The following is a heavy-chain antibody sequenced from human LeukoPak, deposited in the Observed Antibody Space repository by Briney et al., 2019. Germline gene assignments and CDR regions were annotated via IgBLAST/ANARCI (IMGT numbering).Heavy chain of an antibody. V-gene: IGHV1-8*02. Sequence: GATVKVSCKASGYTFSNYAISWVRQAPGQGLEWMGWINPDSGGTGYAQKFQGRVTMTRNTSISTAYMELSSLRSEDTAVYYCARSMVRGVIMSFDYWGQGTLVTVSS. J-gene: IGHJ4*02. CDR3: ARSMVRGVIMSFDY. CDR2: INPDSGGT. D-gene: IGHD3-10*01. CDR1: GYTFSNYA.